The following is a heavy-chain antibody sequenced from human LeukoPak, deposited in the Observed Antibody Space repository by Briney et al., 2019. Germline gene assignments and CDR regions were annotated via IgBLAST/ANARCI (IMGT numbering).Heavy chain of an antibody. CDR2: IIPILGIA. J-gene: IGHJ4*02. CDR3: AKDLGMHGDLPSEFDY. CDR1: GGTFSSYA. D-gene: IGHD4-17*01. Sequence: ASVRVSCKASGGTFSSYAISWVRQAPGQGLEWMGRIIPILGIANYAQKFQGRVTITADKSTSTAYMELSSLRPEDTAVYYCAKDLGMHGDLPSEFDYWGQGTLVTVSS. V-gene: IGHV1-69*04.